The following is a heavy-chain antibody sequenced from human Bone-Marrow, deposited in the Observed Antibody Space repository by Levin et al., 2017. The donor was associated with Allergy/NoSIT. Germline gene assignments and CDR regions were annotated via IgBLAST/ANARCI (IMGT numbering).Heavy chain of an antibody. V-gene: IGHV4-61*09. CDR1: GVSITSGSYY. J-gene: IGHJ6*03. CDR2: SYTSGNI. CDR3: ARVLQYSYYYTDV. Sequence: SETLSLTCTVSGVSITSGSYYWSWIRQPAGTGLEWIGHSYTSGNITYNPSLKSRVTISLDTSQNQFSLKLRSVTAADTAVYYCARVLQYSYYYTDVWGKGTMVTVSS. D-gene: IGHD2-21*01.